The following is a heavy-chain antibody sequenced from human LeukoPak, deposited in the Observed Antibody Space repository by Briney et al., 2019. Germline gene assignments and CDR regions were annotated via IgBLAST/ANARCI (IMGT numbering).Heavy chain of an antibody. D-gene: IGHD3-3*01. Sequence: SETLSLTCTVSGGSISSYHWSWFRQAPGKGLEWIGYIYDSGSTNFNPSLKSRVTISVDTSKNQFSLKLSSVTAADTAVYYCARQGKDFWSGYYSPYYFDYWGQGTLVTVSS. J-gene: IGHJ4*02. CDR3: ARQGKDFWSGYYSPYYFDY. V-gene: IGHV4-59*08. CDR2: IYDSGST. CDR1: GGSISSYH.